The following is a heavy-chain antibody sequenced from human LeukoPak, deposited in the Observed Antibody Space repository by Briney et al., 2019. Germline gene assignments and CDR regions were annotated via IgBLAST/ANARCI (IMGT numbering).Heavy chain of an antibody. CDR3: ARGFYTNDF. Sequence: GGPLTLSCAASGFTFSSNAMIWLRQAPGKGLEWVSTSTRGGSTYYADSVKGRFTISRDNSKNTLYLKMDSLRVEDTAVYYCARGFYTNDFWGQGALVAVSA. D-gene: IGHD4-11*01. V-gene: IGHV3-23*01. J-gene: IGHJ4*02. CDR2: TSTRGGST. CDR1: GFTFSSNA.